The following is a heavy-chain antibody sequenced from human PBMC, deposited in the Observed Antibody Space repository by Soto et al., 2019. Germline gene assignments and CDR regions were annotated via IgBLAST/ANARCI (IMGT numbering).Heavy chain of an antibody. CDR2: ISGYNGNT. V-gene: IGHV1-18*01. CDR3: ARGSAYSTPGSFDS. D-gene: IGHD1-26*01. J-gene: IGHJ4*02. Sequence: QVQLLQSGAEVKKPGASVRVSCKTSGYTFTRYGVSWVRQAPGQGLEWMGWISGYNGNTKEAHKFEGRVILTTDTAANTARMELRSLTSNGPAVYYCARGSAYSTPGSFDSWGQGTLVTVSS. CDR1: GYTFTRYG.